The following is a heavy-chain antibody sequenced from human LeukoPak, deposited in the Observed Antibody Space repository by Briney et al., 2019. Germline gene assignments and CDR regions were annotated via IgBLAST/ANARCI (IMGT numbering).Heavy chain of an antibody. Sequence: ASVKVSCKASGYTFTSYDISWVRQATGQGLEWMGWMNPNSGNTGYAQKFQGRVTMTRNTSISTAYMELSSLRSEDTAVYYCARTIVSYYYDSSGYYYFDYWGQGTLVTVSS. CDR3: ARTIVSYYYDSSGYYYFDY. CDR1: GYTFTSYD. D-gene: IGHD3-22*01. J-gene: IGHJ4*02. CDR2: MNPNSGNT. V-gene: IGHV1-8*01.